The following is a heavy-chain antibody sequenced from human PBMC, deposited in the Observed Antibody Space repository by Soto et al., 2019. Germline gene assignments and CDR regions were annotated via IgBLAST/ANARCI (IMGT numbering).Heavy chain of an antibody. D-gene: IGHD3-22*01. CDR1: GGSVSSGSYY. CDR2: IYYSGST. Sequence: QVQLQESGPGLVKPSETLSLTCTVSGGSVSSGSYYWSWIRQPPGKGLEWIGYIYYSGSTNYNPSLKSRVTLSVDTSKNQFSLKLSSVTAADTAVYYCARETYYYDSSGPKIWYDAFDIWGQGTMVTVSS. CDR3: ARETYYYDSSGPKIWYDAFDI. J-gene: IGHJ3*02. V-gene: IGHV4-61*01.